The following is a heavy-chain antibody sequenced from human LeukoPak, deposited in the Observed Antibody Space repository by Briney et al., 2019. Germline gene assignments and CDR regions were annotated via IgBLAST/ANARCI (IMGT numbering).Heavy chain of an antibody. CDR3: ARGKTDYYGGKPYFDY. J-gene: IGHJ4*02. D-gene: IGHD3-10*01. Sequence: PGGSLRLSCAASGFTFSTYSMNWVRQTPGKGLEWVSYISSSSSTILYADSVKGRLTISRDNAKNSLYLQMNSLRAEDTAVYYCARGKTDYYGGKPYFDYWGQGTLVTVSS. CDR1: GFTFSTYS. CDR2: ISSSSSTI. V-gene: IGHV3-48*04.